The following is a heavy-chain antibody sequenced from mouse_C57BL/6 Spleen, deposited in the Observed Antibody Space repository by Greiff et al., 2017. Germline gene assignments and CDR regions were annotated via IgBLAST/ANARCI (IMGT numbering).Heavy chain of an antibody. J-gene: IGHJ1*03. CDR2: IDPNSGGT. V-gene: IGHV1-72*01. D-gene: IGHD1-1*01. CDR1: GYTFTSYW. CDR3: AREVPITTVVAEYFDV. Sequence: VQLQQPGAELVKPGASVKLSCKASGYTFTSYWMHWVKQRPGRGLEWIGRIDPNSGGTKYNEKFKSKATLTVDKPSSTAYMQLSSLTSEDSAVYYCAREVPITTVVAEYFDVWGTGTTVTVSS.